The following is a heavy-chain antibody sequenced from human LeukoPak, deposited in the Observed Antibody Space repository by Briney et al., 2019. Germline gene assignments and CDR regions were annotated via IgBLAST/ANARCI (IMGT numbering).Heavy chain of an antibody. CDR2: IISDGRT. J-gene: IGHJ1*01. V-gene: IGHV3-74*01. D-gene: IGHD3-22*01. Sequence: GGSLRLSCAASGFTFSSYWMHWVRQAPGKGLVWVSRIISDGRTRYADSVKGRFTISRDNAKNTVSLQMNSLRAEDTGVYYCARAPSEIGGYYPEYFRHWGQGTLVTVSP. CDR1: GFTFSSYW. CDR3: ARAPSEIGGYYPEYFRH.